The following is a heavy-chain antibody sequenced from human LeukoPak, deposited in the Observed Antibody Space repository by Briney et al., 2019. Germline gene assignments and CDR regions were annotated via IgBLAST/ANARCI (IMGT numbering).Heavy chain of an antibody. V-gene: IGHV3-7*04. Sequence: GGSLRLSCAVSGFTFSNFWMSWVRQAPGRGLEWVANIHPEGNEKYHVESVKGRFTISRDNAKNLLFLQMNGLRVEDTAVYYCARGDDFSGDHWGQGTLVTVPS. CDR3: ARGDDFSGDH. D-gene: IGHD1-1*01. CDR1: GFTFSNFW. J-gene: IGHJ4*02. CDR2: IHPEGNEK.